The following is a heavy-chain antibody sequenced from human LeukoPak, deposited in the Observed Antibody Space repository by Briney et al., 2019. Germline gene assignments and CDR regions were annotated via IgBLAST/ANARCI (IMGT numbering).Heavy chain of an antibody. CDR1: GGSISSYY. CDR3: ARCRSYDSSGYCDAVDI. J-gene: IGHJ3*02. D-gene: IGHD3-22*01. Sequence: ASETLSLTCTVSGGSISSYYWSWIRQPPGKGLEWMGYIYYSGSTNYNPSLKSRVTISVDTSKNQFSLKLSSVTAADTAVYYCARCRSYDSSGYCDAVDIWGPGTMVTVSS. CDR2: IYYSGST. V-gene: IGHV4-59*01.